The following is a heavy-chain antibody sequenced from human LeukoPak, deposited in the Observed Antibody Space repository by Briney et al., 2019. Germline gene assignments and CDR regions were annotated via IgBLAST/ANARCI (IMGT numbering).Heavy chain of an antibody. Sequence: ASVKVSCKASGYTFTSYGISWVRQAPGQGLEWMGWISAYNGNTNYAQKLQGRVTMTTDTSTSTAYKELRSLRSDDTAVYYCARGAVAIGTPYYFDYWGQGTLVTVSS. J-gene: IGHJ4*02. CDR1: GYTFTSYG. CDR2: ISAYNGNT. CDR3: ARGAVAIGTPYYFDY. D-gene: IGHD1-1*01. V-gene: IGHV1-18*01.